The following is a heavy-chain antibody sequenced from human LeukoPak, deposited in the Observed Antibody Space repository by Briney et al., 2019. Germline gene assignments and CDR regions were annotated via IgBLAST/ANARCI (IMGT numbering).Heavy chain of an antibody. V-gene: IGHV3-23*01. Sequence: GGSMRLACAASGFTFGSYAMSWVRQAPGEGLEWVSAISGRGGSTYYADSVKGPFTISRDNSKNTLYLQMNSLRAEDTAVYYCAKDLSDCSSTSCPTLEYYFDYWGQGTLVTVSS. CDR1: GFTFGSYA. D-gene: IGHD2-2*01. CDR3: AKDLSDCSSTSCPTLEYYFDY. CDR2: ISGRGGST. J-gene: IGHJ4*02.